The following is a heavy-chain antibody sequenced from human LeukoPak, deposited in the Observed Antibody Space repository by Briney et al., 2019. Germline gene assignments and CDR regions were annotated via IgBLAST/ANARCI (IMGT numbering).Heavy chain of an antibody. CDR3: ARSLRYFDQNFDY. Sequence: SETLSLTCTVSGGSISSYYWSWIRQPPGKGLEWIGYIYYSGSTNYNPSLKSRVTISVDTSKNQFSLKLSSVTAADTAVYYCARSLRYFDQNFDYWGQGTPVTVSS. CDR1: GGSISSYY. CDR2: IYYSGST. J-gene: IGHJ4*02. V-gene: IGHV4-59*08. D-gene: IGHD3-9*01.